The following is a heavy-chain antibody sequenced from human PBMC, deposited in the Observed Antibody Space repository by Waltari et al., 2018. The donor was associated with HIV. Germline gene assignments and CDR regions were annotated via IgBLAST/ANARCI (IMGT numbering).Heavy chain of an antibody. CDR1: GYRFNNYG. D-gene: IGHD2-21*01. CDR3: ARFGDCGGECYRYYYYGMDV. CDR2: VSTYNGNT. Sequence: QGQLVQSGAEVKKPGASVTVSCKASGYRFNNYGISWVRQAPGQGLEWMGWVSTYNGNTKYAQNLQGRVTMTTDTSTTTAYMDLRSLTSDDTAVYYCARFGDCGGECYRYYYYGMDVWGLGTTVTVSS. V-gene: IGHV1-18*01. J-gene: IGHJ6*02.